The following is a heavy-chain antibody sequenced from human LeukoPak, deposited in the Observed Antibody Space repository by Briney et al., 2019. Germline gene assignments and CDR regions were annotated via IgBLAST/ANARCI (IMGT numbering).Heavy chain of an antibody. Sequence: PSETLSLTCTVSGGSISSSSYYWGWIRQPPGKGLEWIGSIYYSGSTYYNPSLKSRVTISVDTSKNQFSLKLSSVTAADTAVYYCATGQVVGAPNGGGSFDYWGQGTLVTVSS. J-gene: IGHJ4*02. CDR2: IYYSGST. CDR3: ATGQVVGAPNGGGSFDY. V-gene: IGHV4-39*07. D-gene: IGHD1-26*01. CDR1: GGSISSSSYY.